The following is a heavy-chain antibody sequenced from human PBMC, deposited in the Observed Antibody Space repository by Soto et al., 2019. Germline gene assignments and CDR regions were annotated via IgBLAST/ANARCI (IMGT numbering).Heavy chain of an antibody. CDR2: VSHVDDNK. J-gene: IGHJ6*02. CDR1: GFTFNLFT. V-gene: IGHV3-30-3*01. D-gene: IGHD1-1*01. Sequence: QVQVVESGGGVVRPGTSLRLSCAASGFTFNLFTFHWVRQAPGGGLEWVAVVSHVDDNKFYADSVKGRFTISRDNSKNTLYLQMDHLRTEDTALYYCARGNLDVWGQGTTVTVSS. CDR3: ARGNLDV.